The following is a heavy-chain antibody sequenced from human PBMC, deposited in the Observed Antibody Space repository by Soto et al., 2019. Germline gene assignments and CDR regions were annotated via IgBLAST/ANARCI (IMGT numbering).Heavy chain of an antibody. V-gene: IGHV3-66*01. CDR3: ARELTAGYLDV. Sequence: GGSLRLSCVGSGLSVTGVDMTWVRLPPGEGLEPISSIYTGETTFYVDSVKGRFTISRDNSRNTLYLQMNSLRAEDTAVYYCARELTAGYLDVWGKGTTVTVSS. CDR2: IYTGETT. D-gene: IGHD2-21*02. CDR1: GLSVTGVD. J-gene: IGHJ6*03.